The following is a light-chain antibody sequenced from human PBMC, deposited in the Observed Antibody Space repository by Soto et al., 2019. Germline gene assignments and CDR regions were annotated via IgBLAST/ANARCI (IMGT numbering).Light chain of an antibody. CDR3: SSYTPSSTVV. J-gene: IGLJ2*01. CDR1: SSDVGAYDY. Sequence: QSALTQPASVSGSPGQSITISCTGTSSDVGAYDYVSWYQQHPGKAPKLMLHNVSTRPSGVSNRFSGSKSGNTASLTISGLQAEDEADYYCSSYTPSSTVVFGGGTKVTVL. CDR2: NVS. V-gene: IGLV2-14*01.